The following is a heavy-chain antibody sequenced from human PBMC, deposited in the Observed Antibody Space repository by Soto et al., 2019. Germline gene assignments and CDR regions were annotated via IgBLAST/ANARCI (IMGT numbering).Heavy chain of an antibody. CDR3: ARQRGYNLNPQRSAGGDWFDR. V-gene: IGHV1-18*04. CDR1: GYTFASFG. J-gene: IGHJ5*02. CDR2: IKGYHGNR. Sequence: QAQLVQSGAEVKKPGASVKVSCKASGYTFASFGITWVRQAPGQGREWIGWIKGYHGNRNYAQKVQGRLIMTTDPSASTAYVQLRSQRSADTAIYYSARQRGYNLNPQRSAGGDWFDRLGQGNLVTVSS. D-gene: IGHD1-20*01.